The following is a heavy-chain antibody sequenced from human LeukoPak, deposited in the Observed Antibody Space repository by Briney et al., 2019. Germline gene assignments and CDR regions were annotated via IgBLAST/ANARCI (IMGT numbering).Heavy chain of an antibody. J-gene: IGHJ4*02. V-gene: IGHV3-30*02. CDR2: IRYDGSNK. D-gene: IGHD6-13*01. Sequence: GGSLRLSCAASGFTFSSYGMHWVRQAPGKGLEWVAFIRYDGSNKYYADSVKGRLTISRDNSKNTLYLQMNSLRAEDTAVYYCARDTAAGLDYWGQGTLVTVSS. CDR3: ARDTAAGLDY. CDR1: GFTFSSYG.